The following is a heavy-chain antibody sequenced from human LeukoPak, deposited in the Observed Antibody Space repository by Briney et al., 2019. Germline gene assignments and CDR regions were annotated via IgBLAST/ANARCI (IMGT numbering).Heavy chain of an antibody. CDR3: ARQDRRITMIVETWDFDY. D-gene: IGHD3-22*01. CDR2: IYYSGST. Sequence: SETLSLTCTVSGGSISSSSYYWGWIRQPPGKGLEWIGSIYYSGSTYYNPSLKSRVTISVDTSKNQFSLKLSSVTAADTAVYYCARQDRRITMIVETWDFDYWGQGTLVTVSS. CDR1: GGSISSSSYY. J-gene: IGHJ4*02. V-gene: IGHV4-39*01.